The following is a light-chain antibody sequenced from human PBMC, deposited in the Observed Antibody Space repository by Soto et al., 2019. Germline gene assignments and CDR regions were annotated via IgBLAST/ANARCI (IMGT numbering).Light chain of an antibody. V-gene: IGKV3-11*01. CDR3: QQRSNWPLT. CDR2: DAS. CDR1: QSVSSD. J-gene: IGKJ4*01. Sequence: EIVLTQSPATLSLAPGERATLSCRASQSVSSDLAWYQQKPGQAPRRLIYDASNRATGIPARFSGSGSGTDVTLTISSLEPEDFAVYYCQQRSNWPLTFGGGTKVEIK.